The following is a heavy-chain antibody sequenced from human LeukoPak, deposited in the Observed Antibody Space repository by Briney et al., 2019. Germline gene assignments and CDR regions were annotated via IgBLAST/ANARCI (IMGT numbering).Heavy chain of an antibody. CDR2: INSDGSRI. D-gene: IGHD6-13*01. CDR1: GFPFSDYW. J-gene: IGHJ4*02. Sequence: GGSLGLSCAASGFPFSDYWMHWVRQVPGKGLEWVSRINSDGSRISYADSVRGRFTISRDNARNTVFLQMNSLRVEDTAVYYCARDGVAAGLYFDYWGQGTLVTVSS. CDR3: ARDGVAAGLYFDY. V-gene: IGHV3-74*01.